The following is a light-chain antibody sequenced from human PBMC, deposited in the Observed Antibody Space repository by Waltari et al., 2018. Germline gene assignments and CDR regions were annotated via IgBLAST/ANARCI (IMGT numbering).Light chain of an antibody. CDR2: EDS. CDR1: RSDVGRYDL. CDR3: CSYADSRTWV. Sequence: QSALTQPASVSGSPGQSITISCTGSRSDVGRYDLVSWYQHHPDKAPQVIIFEDSKRPSRVSNRFSGSKSGNTASLTISGLQAEDEADYYCCSYADSRTWVFGGGTKLTVL. J-gene: IGLJ3*02. V-gene: IGLV2-23*01.